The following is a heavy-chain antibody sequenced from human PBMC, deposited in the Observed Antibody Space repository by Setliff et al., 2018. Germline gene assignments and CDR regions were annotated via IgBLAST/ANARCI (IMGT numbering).Heavy chain of an antibody. J-gene: IGHJ6*03. CDR3: ARDRSTVIRGVTSFFYYYMDV. CDR2: IFYSDTA. V-gene: IGHV4-59*11. D-gene: IGHD3-10*01. Sequence: LSLTCTVSGGSIGPHYWSWIRQAPGKGLEWIGHIFYSDTAKYNPSLESRAAISVDSSKNQFSLKLRSVTAAYTAVYYCARDRSTVIRGVTSFFYYYMDVWGGGTTVTVSS. CDR1: GGSIGPHY.